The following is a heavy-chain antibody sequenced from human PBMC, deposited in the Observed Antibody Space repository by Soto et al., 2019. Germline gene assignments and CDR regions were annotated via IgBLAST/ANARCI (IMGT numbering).Heavy chain of an antibody. CDR3: ARYNWGAMGAFDI. J-gene: IGHJ3*02. V-gene: IGHV4-34*01. D-gene: IGHD1-1*01. CDR1: GGSFTGYY. CDR2: INHSGST. Sequence: TLSLTCAVYGGSFTGYYWSWTRQPPGKGLEWIGEINHSGSTNYNPSLKSRVTISVDTSKNQFSLKLSSVTAAETAVYYCARYNWGAMGAFDIWGQGT.